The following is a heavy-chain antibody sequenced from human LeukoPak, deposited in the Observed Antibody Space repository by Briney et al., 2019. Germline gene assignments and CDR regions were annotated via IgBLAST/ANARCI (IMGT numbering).Heavy chain of an antibody. CDR3: ARGRGAATNGFYY. D-gene: IGHD2-15*01. Sequence: PSETLSLTCTVSGGSISSGSYYWSWIRQPAGKGLEWIGRIYASGSTNYNPSLKSRVTISVDTSKNQFSLKLSSVTAADTAVYYFARGRGAATNGFYYLGQGTPVTVFS. V-gene: IGHV4-61*02. J-gene: IGHJ4*02. CDR2: IYASGST. CDR1: GGSISSGSYY.